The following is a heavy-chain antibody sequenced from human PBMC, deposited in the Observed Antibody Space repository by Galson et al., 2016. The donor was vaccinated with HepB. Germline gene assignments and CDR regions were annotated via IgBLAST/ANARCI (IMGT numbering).Heavy chain of an antibody. CDR1: GGSISSGGYY. Sequence: TLSLTCTVSGGSISSGGYYWSWIRQHPGKGLEWIGYIYHLGNTYFNPSLKSRVIMSVDASKNQFSLKLCTVTAADTAVYYCARGGRKGLWGYYFDYWGQGTLVPVSS. CDR3: ARGGRKGLWGYYFDY. CDR2: IYHLGNT. V-gene: IGHV4-31*03. D-gene: IGHD5-18*01. J-gene: IGHJ4*02.